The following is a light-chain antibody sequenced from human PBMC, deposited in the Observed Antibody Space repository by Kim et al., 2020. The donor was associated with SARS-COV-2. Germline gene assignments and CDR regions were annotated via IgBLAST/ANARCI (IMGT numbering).Light chain of an antibody. CDR3: ATWDSSLRVVL. V-gene: IGLV1-51*01. CDR1: RSNIGNNY. Sequence: QSVLTQPPSVSAAPGQKVAISCSGSRSNIGNNYVSWYQQFPGTAPKLLIYDNTKRPSGIPDRLSGSKSGTSATLAITGLQTGDEAHYYCATWDSSLRVVLFGGGTQLTVL. J-gene: IGLJ2*01. CDR2: DNT.